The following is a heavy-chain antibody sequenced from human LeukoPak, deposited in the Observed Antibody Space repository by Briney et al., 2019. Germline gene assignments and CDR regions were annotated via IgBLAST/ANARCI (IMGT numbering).Heavy chain of an antibody. CDR2: IYHSGST. V-gene: IGHV4-30-2*01. CDR3: ARSHSSSWYGVWFDP. Sequence: PSETLSLTCAVSGGSISSGGYSWSWIRQPPGKGLEWIGYIYHSGSTYYNPSLKSRVTISVDTSKNQFSLKLSSVTAADTAVYYCARSHSSSWYGVWFDPWGQGTLVTVSS. J-gene: IGHJ5*02. CDR1: GGSISSGGYS. D-gene: IGHD6-13*01.